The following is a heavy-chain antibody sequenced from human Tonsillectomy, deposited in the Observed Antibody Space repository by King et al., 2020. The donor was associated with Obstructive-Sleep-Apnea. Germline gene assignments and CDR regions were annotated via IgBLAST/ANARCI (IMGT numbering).Heavy chain of an antibody. J-gene: IGHJ4*02. CDR2: ISAYTNNT. D-gene: IGHD5-12*01. V-gene: IGHV1-18*01. CDR3: ARTVGLRTTFYFDY. Sequence: QLVQSGAEVKKPGASVKVYCKASGYTFTSYDVSWVRQAPGQGFEWMGWISAYTNNTNYAQKLQGRVTMTTDTSTSTAYMELRSLRSDDTAVYYCARTVGLRTTFYFDYWGQGTLVTVSS. CDR1: GYTFTSYD.